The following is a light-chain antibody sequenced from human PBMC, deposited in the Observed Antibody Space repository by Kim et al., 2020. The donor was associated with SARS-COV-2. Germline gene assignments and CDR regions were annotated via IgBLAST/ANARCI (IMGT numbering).Light chain of an antibody. CDR2: DVS. J-gene: IGLJ1*01. CDR1: SSDVGYYNS. CDR3: SSHTTSSTYV. Sequence: GPSHTITCTGTSSDVGYYNSVSWYQQHPGKAPKLIMYDVSARASGVSNRSSGSQSGNTASLTISGLRAEDEADYYCSSHTTSSTYVFGSGTQLTVL. V-gene: IGLV2-14*03.